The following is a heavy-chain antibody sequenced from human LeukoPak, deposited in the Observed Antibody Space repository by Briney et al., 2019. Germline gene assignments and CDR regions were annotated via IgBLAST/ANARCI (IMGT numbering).Heavy chain of an antibody. V-gene: IGHV4-59*01. CDR2: IYDRGST. CDR3: ARGRTFDN. Sequence: PSETLSLTCTVSGGSISSYYWSWIRQPPGKGLEWIGNIYDRGSTKYDPSLKSRVTISVDTSKNQFSLRPSSVTAADTAVYYCARGRTFDNWGQGTLVTVSS. J-gene: IGHJ4*02. CDR1: GGSISSYY.